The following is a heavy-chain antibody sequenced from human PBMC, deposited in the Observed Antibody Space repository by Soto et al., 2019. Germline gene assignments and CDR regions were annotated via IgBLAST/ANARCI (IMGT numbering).Heavy chain of an antibody. CDR2: IYYSGST. CDR1: GGTSTVRDGY. J-gene: IGHJ4*02. V-gene: IGHV4-61*08. CDR3: ARRYGGNFDY. Sequence: PLXTLSLTGTVSGGTSTVRDGYWIWIRQPPGKGLEWIGYIYYSGSTNYNPSLKSRVTISVDTSKNQFSLKLRFVTGADTAVYYCARRYGGNFDYWGQGTLVTVSS. D-gene: IGHD1-26*01.